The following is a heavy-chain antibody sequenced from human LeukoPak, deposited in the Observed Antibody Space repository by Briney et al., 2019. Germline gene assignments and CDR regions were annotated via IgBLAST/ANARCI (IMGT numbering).Heavy chain of an antibody. D-gene: IGHD1-26*01. CDR1: GFTFSDYY. Sequence: GGSLRLSCAASGFTFSDYYMSWIRQAPGKGLEGVSYISSSGSTIYYADSVKGRFTISRDNAKNSLYLQMNSLRAEDTAVYYCARAPSEKGAKGLYFDYWGQGTLVTVSS. V-gene: IGHV3-11*04. CDR3: ARAPSEKGAKGLYFDY. J-gene: IGHJ4*02. CDR2: ISSSGSTI.